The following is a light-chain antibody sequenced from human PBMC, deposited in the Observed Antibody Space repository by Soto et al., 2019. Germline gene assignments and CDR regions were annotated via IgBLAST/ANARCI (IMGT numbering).Light chain of an antibody. CDR1: QSVLYSSNNKNY. V-gene: IGKV4-1*01. CDR2: WAS. J-gene: IGKJ5*01. Sequence: DIVMTQSPDSLAVSLGERATINCKPSQSVLYSSNNKNYLAWYQQKPVQPPKLLIYWASTRASGVPDRFSGSGSGTDFTLTISSLQAEDVAVYYCQQYYNTPITFGQGTRLEIK. CDR3: QQYYNTPIT.